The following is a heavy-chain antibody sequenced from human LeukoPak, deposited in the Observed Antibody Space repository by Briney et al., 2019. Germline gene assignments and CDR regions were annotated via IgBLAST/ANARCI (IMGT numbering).Heavy chain of an antibody. J-gene: IGHJ6*02. CDR2: IIPIFGTA. V-gene: IGHV1-69*01. D-gene: IGHD3-9*01. Sequence: SVKVSCKASGGTFSSYAISWVRQAPGQGLEWMGGIIPIFGTANYAQKFQGRVTITADESTSTAYMELSSLRSEDTAVYYCARRHDILTEDTYYYYGMDVWGQGTTVTVSS. CDR1: GGTFSSYA. CDR3: ARRHDILTEDTYYYYGMDV.